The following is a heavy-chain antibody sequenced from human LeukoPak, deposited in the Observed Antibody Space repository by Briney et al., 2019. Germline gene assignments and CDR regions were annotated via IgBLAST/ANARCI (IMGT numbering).Heavy chain of an antibody. J-gene: IGHJ4*02. Sequence: PSETLSLTCTVSGGSISSSSYYWGWIRQPPGKGLEWIGSIYYSGSTYYNPSLKSRVTISVDTSKNQFSLKLSSVTAADTAVYYCARLDKADTAMVYDYWGQGTLVTVSS. D-gene: IGHD5-18*01. CDR3: ARLDKADTAMVYDY. CDR1: GGSISSSSYY. CDR2: IYYSGST. V-gene: IGHV4-39*01.